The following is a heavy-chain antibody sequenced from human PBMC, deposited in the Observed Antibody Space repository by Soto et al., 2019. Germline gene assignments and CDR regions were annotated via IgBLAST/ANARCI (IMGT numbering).Heavy chain of an antibody. D-gene: IGHD6-19*01. V-gene: IGHV3-30*18. CDR2: ISYDGNNK. Sequence: GGSRRLSCAASGFTFSSYGMHWVRQAPGKGLEWVAVISYDGNNKYYSDSVKGRFTISRDTSKTTLFLQMNSLRAEDTAVYYCAKDRGYFSGWGSYYYYYGMDVWGQGTTVTVSS. CDR3: AKDRGYFSGWGSYYYYYGMDV. CDR1: GFTFSSYG. J-gene: IGHJ6*02.